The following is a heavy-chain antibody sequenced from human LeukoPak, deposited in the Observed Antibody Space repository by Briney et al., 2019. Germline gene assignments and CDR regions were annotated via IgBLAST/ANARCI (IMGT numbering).Heavy chain of an antibody. V-gene: IGHV3-23*01. J-gene: IGHJ4*02. CDR2: ISGSGGNT. CDR1: GFTFSTYG. D-gene: IGHD6-6*01. Sequence: GGSLRLSCGASGFTFSTYGVSWVRQAPGKGLEWVSAISGSGGNTYYADSVKGRFTISRDNSKNTLYLQMNSLRAEDTAVYYCARSIAAPGEDYWGQGTLVTVSS. CDR3: ARSIAAPGEDY.